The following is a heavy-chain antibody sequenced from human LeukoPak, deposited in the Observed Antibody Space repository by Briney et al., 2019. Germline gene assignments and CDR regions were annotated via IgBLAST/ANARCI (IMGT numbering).Heavy chain of an antibody. CDR1: GGSISSGGYY. CDR3: ARDAVWSGMDV. V-gene: IGHV4-30-2*01. D-gene: IGHD3-3*01. J-gene: IGHJ6*03. Sequence: KSSQTLSLTCTVSGGSISSGGYYWSWIRQPPGKGLEWIGYIYHSGSTYYNPSLKSRVTISIDRSKNQFSLRLTSVTAADTAVYYCARDAVWSGMDVWGKGTTVTVSS. CDR2: IYHSGST.